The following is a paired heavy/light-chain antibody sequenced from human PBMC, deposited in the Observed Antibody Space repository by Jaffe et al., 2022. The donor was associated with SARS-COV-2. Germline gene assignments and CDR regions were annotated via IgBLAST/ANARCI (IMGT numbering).Light chain of an antibody. CDR3: QQRSNWPLT. Sequence: EIVLTQSPATLSLSPGEGATLSCRASQSVSSYLAWYQQKPGQAPRLLIYDESNRATGIPARFSGSGSGTDFTLTISSLEPEDFAVYYCQQRSNWPLTFGGGTKVEIK. CDR1: QSVSSY. V-gene: IGKV3-11*01. CDR2: DES. J-gene: IGKJ4*01.
Heavy chain of an antibody. D-gene: IGHD6-13*01. CDR3: AKAVSSTWSTPYFDY. Sequence: EVQLVESGGGLVQPGGSLRLSCAASGFTFSRYAMSWVRQAPGKGLEWVSGISGMGYTNYADSVKGRFTISRDNSKNTLYLQMNSLRVEDTAVYYCAKAVSSTWSTPYFDYWGQGTLVTVSS. J-gene: IGHJ4*02. V-gene: IGHV3-23*04. CDR1: GFTFSRYA. CDR2: ISGMGYT.